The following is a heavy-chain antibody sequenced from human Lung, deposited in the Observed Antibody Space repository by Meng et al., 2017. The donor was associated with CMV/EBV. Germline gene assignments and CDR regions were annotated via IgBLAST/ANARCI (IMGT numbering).Heavy chain of an antibody. D-gene: IGHD1-1*01. J-gene: IGHJ6*02. CDR2: IIPIFGTA. CDR1: GGTFSSYA. V-gene: IGHV1-69*05. Sequence: XVXVSXXASGGTFSSYAISWVRQAPGQGLEWMGGIIPIFGTANYAQKFQGRVTITTDESTSTAYMELSSLRSEDTAVYYCATSTTGTTPYYNYYGMDVWGQGTXVTVSS. CDR3: ATSTTGTTPYYNYYGMDV.